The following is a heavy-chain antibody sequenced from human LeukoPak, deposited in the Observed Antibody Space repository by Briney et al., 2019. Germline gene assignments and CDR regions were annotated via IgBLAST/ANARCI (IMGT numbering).Heavy chain of an antibody. V-gene: IGHV3-30*18. Sequence: GGPLRLSCAASGFTFSTYGIHWVRQAPGKGLEWVAVISNDGGNKYYADSVKGRFTISRDNSKYTLYLQMNSLRAEDTAVYYCAKDKTTYYYYYGMDIWGQGTTVTVSS. D-gene: IGHD4-11*01. J-gene: IGHJ6*02. CDR1: GFTFSTYG. CDR3: AKDKTTYYYYYGMDI. CDR2: ISNDGGNK.